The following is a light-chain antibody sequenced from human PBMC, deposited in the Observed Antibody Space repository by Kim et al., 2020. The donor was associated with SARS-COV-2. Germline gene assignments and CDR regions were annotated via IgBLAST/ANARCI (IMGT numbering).Light chain of an antibody. CDR1: KLGDKY. V-gene: IGLV3-1*01. CDR2: PDS. Sequence: SYELTQPPSVSVSPGQTASITCSGDKLGDKYACWYQQKPGQSPVLVIFPDSKRPSGIPERFSGSNSGNTATLTISGTQAMDEADYYCQAWDSSTAWVFGGGTQLTVL. CDR3: QAWDSSTAWV. J-gene: IGLJ2*01.